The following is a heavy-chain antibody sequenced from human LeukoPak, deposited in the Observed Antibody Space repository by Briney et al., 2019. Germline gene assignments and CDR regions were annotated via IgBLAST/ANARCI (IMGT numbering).Heavy chain of an antibody. CDR3: ARVSRYIADPAGDYYYGMDV. Sequence: RPSQTLSLTCTVSGGSISSGGYYWSWIRQHPGKGLEWIGYIYYSGSTYYNPSLKSRVTISVDTSKNQFSLKLSSVTAADTAVYYCARVSRYIADPAGDYYYGMDVWGQGTTVTVSS. CDR1: GGSISSGGYY. V-gene: IGHV4-31*03. CDR2: IYYSGST. J-gene: IGHJ6*02. D-gene: IGHD6-13*01.